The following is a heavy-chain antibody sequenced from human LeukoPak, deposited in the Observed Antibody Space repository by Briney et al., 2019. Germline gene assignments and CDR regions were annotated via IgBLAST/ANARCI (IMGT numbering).Heavy chain of an antibody. J-gene: IGHJ5*02. CDR3: ARDGIAAAGRYNWFDP. V-gene: IGHV1-69*05. CDR2: IIPIFGTA. Sequence: SVKVSCKASGGTFSSYAISWVRQAPGQGLGWMGRIIPIFGTANYAQKFQGRVTITTDESTSTAYMELSSLRSEDTAVYYCARDGIAAAGRYNWFDPWGQGTLVTVSS. CDR1: GGTFSSYA. D-gene: IGHD6-13*01.